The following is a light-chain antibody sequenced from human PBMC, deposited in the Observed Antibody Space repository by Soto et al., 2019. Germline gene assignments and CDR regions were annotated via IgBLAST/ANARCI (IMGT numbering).Light chain of an antibody. Sequence: EIVMTQSPATLSVSPGERATLSCRASQSVSSNLAWYQQNPGQAPRLLIYGASTRATGIPARFSGSGSGTEFTLTVSNLQSEDFAVYYCQQYNNWPPITFGQGTKLEIK. V-gene: IGKV3-15*01. CDR3: QQYNNWPPIT. CDR2: GAS. CDR1: QSVSSN. J-gene: IGKJ2*01.